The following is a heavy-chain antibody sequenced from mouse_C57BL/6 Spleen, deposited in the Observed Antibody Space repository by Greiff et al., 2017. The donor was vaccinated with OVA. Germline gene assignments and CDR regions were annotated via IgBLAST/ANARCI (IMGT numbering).Heavy chain of an antibody. CDR3: ARGYYGSRGYAMDY. CDR1: GYSITSGYY. D-gene: IGHD1-1*01. J-gene: IGHJ4*01. V-gene: IGHV3-6*01. CDR2: ISYDGSN. Sequence: ESGPGLVKPSQSLSLTCSVTGYSITSGYYWNWIRQFPGNKLEWMGYISYDGSNNYNPSLKNRISITRDTSKNQFFLKLNSVTTEDTATYYCARGYYGSRGYAMDYWGQGTSVTVSS.